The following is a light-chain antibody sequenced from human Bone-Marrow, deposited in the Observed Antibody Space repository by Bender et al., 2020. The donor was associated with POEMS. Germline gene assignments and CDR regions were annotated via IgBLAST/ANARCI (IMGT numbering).Light chain of an antibody. CDR1: KLGEEY. Sequence: SYELTQPPSVSVSPGQTATITCSGEKLGEEYACWYQQKPSQSPVVVIYQDTKRPSGIPERFSGSTSGNTASLTISGTQTMDEADYYCQSWGSNTAVFGGGTKLTVL. CDR2: QDT. CDR3: QSWGSNTAV. J-gene: IGLJ2*01. V-gene: IGLV3-1*01.